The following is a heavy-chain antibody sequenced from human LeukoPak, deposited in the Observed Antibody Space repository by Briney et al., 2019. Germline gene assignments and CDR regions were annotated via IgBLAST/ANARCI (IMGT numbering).Heavy chain of an antibody. CDR2: IRGSDDST. CDR1: GXTFSSYA. CDR3: AKDRSSSGWRFDY. D-gene: IGHD6-19*01. J-gene: IGHJ4*02. V-gene: IGHV3-23*01. Sequence: GGSLRLSCAASGXTFSSYAMSWVRQAPGKGLEWVSAIRGSDDSTFYADSGKGRFTVSRDNSKNTLYLQMNSLRAEDTAVYYCAKDRSSSGWRFDYWGQGTLVTVSS.